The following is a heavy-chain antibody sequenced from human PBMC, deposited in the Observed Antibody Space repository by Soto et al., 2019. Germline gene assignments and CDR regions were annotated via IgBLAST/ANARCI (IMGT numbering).Heavy chain of an antibody. D-gene: IGHD3-16*01. Sequence: QVQLVQSGAEVKKPGASVKVSCKASGYSFTSYAMHWVRQAPGQRLEWMGWINAGNGNTKYSQKFQGRVTITRDTSARTDYMELSRRRSEDTVVYYCARGGLALMDVWGQGNTVTVSS. CDR2: INAGNGNT. CDR3: ARGGLALMDV. CDR1: GYSFTSYA. J-gene: IGHJ6*02. V-gene: IGHV1-3*01.